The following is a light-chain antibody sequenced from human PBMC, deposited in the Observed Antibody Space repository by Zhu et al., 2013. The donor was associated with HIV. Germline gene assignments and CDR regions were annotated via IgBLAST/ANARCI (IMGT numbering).Light chain of an antibody. CDR3: QQRSNWLFT. J-gene: IGKJ3*01. V-gene: IGKV3D-20*02. CDR1: QSVARSY. CDR2: GAS. Sequence: EIVMTQSPATLSVSPGERATLSCRASQSVARSYLAWYQHKPGQAPRLLIYGASSRATGIPARFSGSGSGTDFTLTISSLEPEDFAVYYCQQRSNWLFTFGPGTKVDIK.